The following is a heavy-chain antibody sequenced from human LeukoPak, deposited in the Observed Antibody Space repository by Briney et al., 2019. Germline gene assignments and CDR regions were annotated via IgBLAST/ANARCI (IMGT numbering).Heavy chain of an antibody. CDR3: AREGAYGDYLWYFDL. V-gene: IGHV3-11*01. D-gene: IGHD4-17*01. Sequence: GGSLRLSRAAPGFTFGDYYMSWIHQAPGKGPGWVSYISSSGDNIYHADSVRGRFTISRDNSKKSLYLQMNSLRAEDTAVYYCAREGAYGDYLWYFDLWGRGTLVTVSS. CDR1: GFTFGDYY. J-gene: IGHJ2*01. CDR2: ISSSGDNI.